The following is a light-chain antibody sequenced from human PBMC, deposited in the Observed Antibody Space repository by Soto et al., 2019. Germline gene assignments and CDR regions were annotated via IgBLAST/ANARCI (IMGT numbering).Light chain of an antibody. V-gene: IGLV2-8*01. CDR3: SSYAGSNNFFLV. J-gene: IGLJ2*01. CDR1: SSDVGGYNY. CDR2: EVT. Sequence: QSALTQPPSASGSPGQSVTISCTGTSSDVGGYNYVSWYQQHPGRAPKLIIYEVTKRPSGVPDRFSGSKSGNTASLTVSGLQAEDEADYYCSSYAGSNNFFLVFGGGTKLTVL.